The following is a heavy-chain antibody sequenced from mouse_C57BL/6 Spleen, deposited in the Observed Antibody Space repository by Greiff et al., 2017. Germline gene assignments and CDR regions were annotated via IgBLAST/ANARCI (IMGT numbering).Heavy chain of an antibody. CDR3: ARDGYYGSRDAMDY. CDR2: IDPSDSYT. CDR1: GYTFTSYW. V-gene: IGHV1-50*01. J-gene: IGHJ4*01. D-gene: IGHD1-1*01. Sequence: QVQLQQPGAELVKPGASVKLSCKASGYTFTSYWMQWVKQRPGQGLEWIGEIDPSDSYTNYNQKFKGKATLTVDTSSSTAYMQLSSLTSEDSAVYYCARDGYYGSRDAMDYWGQGTSVTVSS.